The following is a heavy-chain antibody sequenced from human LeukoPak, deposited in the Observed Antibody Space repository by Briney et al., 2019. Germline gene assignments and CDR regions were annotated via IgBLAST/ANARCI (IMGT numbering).Heavy chain of an antibody. D-gene: IGHD6-6*01. CDR3: ARPFEYSSSSGAFDI. V-gene: IGHV3-21*01. CDR2: ISSSSSYI. CDR1: GFTVSSNS. J-gene: IGHJ3*02. Sequence: GGYLRRYAAASGFTVSSNSMNRVRQALGKGLEGVTSISSSSSYIYHADSVKGRFTISRDNAKNSLYLQMNSLRAEDTAVYYCARPFEYSSSSGAFDIWGQGTMVTVSS.